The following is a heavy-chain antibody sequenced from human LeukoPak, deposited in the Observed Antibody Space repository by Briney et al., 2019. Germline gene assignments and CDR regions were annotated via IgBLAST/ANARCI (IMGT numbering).Heavy chain of an antibody. CDR1: GGSISSTSYY. Sequence: KPSETQSLTCTVSGGSISSTSYYWGWIRQPPGKGLEWIGSVYRTGSTHYNPSLNSRVTISVDTSKNQFLLKLTSVTAADTAVYHCARDRGNGWAFDYWGQGTGVTVSS. J-gene: IGHJ4*02. V-gene: IGHV4-39*06. D-gene: IGHD6-19*01. CDR2: VYRTGST. CDR3: ARDRGNGWAFDY.